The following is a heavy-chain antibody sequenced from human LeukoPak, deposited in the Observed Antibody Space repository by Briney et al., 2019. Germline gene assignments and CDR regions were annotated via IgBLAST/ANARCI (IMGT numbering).Heavy chain of an antibody. CDR2: IYYSGSI. J-gene: IGHJ6*02. CDR3: ARLRGYSYATYYYYYGMDV. V-gene: IGHV4-59*01. D-gene: IGHD5-18*01. Sequence: SETLSLTCTVSGGSISSYYWSWIRQPPGKGLEWIGYIYYSGSINYNPSLKSRVTISVDTSKNQFSLKLSSVTAADTAVYYCARLRGYSYATYYYYYGMDVWGQGTTVTVSS. CDR1: GGSISSYY.